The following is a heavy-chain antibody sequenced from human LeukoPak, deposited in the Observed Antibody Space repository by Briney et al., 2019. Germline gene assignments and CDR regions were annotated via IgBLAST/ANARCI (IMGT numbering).Heavy chain of an antibody. J-gene: IGHJ4*02. CDR2: IYSGGST. CDR1: GFTVSSNY. D-gene: IGHD6-19*01. V-gene: IGHV3-53*01. Sequence: GGSLRLSCAASGFTVSSNYMSWVRQAPGKGLEWVSVIYSGGSTYYADSVKGRFTISRDNSKNTLWLQMNSLRVEDTAVYYCARDRDSAWGFGYWGQGILVTVSS. CDR3: ARDRDSAWGFGY.